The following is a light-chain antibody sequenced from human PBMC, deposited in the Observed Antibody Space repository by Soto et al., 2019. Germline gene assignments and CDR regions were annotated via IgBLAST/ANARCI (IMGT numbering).Light chain of an antibody. Sequence: EIVLTQSPGTLSLSPGERATLSCRASQSVTTSYLAWYQRKPGQAPRLLIYGASSRATGITNRFSGSGSGTDFTLTISRLEPEDCAVYYCQHYGSSPRFGQGTKVEIK. V-gene: IGKV3-20*01. J-gene: IGKJ1*01. CDR2: GAS. CDR1: QSVTTSY. CDR3: QHYGSSPR.